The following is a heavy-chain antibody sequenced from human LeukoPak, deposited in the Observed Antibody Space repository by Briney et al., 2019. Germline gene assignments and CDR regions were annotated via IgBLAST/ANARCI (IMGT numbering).Heavy chain of an antibody. V-gene: IGHV3-30-3*01. Sequence: GGSLRLSCAVSGFTSRKYAIHWVRQAPGKGLEWVAFISYDGIIKYYADSVKGRFIISRDNSQNTLDLQMNSLRTEDTAVYYCARDLSERYSTDYWGQGTLVTVSS. J-gene: IGHJ4*02. CDR3: ARDLSERYSTDY. D-gene: IGHD1-26*01. CDR1: GFTSRKYA. CDR2: ISYDGIIK.